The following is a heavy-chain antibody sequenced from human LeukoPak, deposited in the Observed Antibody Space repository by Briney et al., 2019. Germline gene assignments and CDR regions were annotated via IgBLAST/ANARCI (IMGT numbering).Heavy chain of an antibody. CDR3: ARSLNYYDSSGYYY. D-gene: IGHD3-22*01. CDR2: IIPIFDTA. CDR1: GGTFSSYA. J-gene: IGHJ4*02. Sequence: SVKVSCKASGGTFSSYAISWVRQAPGQGLEWMGGIIPIFDTANYAQKFQGRVTITADKSTSTAYMELSSLRSEDTAVYYCARSLNYYDSSGYYYWGQGTLVTVSS. V-gene: IGHV1-69*06.